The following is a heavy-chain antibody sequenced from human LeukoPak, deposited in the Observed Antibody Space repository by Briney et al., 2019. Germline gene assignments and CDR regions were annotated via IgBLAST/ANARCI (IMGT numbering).Heavy chain of an antibody. CDR3: ARSYSSGWYADY. CDR1: GYTFTSYG. J-gene: IGHJ4*02. D-gene: IGHD6-19*01. CDR2: ISAYNGNT. Sequence: AASVKVSCKASGYTFTSYGISWVRQAPGQGLEWMGWISAYNGNTNYTQKLQGRVTMTTDTSTSTAYMELRSLRSDDTAVYYCARSYSSGWYADYWGQGTLVTVSS. V-gene: IGHV1-18*04.